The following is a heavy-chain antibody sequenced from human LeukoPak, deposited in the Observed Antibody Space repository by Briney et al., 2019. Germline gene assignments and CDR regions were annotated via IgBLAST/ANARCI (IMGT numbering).Heavy chain of an antibody. V-gene: IGHV3-20*04. CDR1: GFTFDDYA. CDR2: INWNDGR. D-gene: IGHD3-22*01. CDR3: ARGRITMIQVVMDAFDM. Sequence: GGSLRLSGAASGFTFDDYAMSWIRQVPGKGLEWVSGINWNDGRGYADSVKGRFTISRDNAKNSLYLQMNSLRAEDTALYYCARGRITMIQVVMDAFDMWGQGTMVIVSS. J-gene: IGHJ3*02.